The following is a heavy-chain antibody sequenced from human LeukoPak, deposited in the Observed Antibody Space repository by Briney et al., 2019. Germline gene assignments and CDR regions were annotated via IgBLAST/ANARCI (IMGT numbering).Heavy chain of an antibody. J-gene: IGHJ4*02. V-gene: IGHV1-18*01. Sequence: GASVKVSCKASGYTFTSYGISWVRQAPGQGVEWRGWISAYNGNTNYAQKLQGRVTMTTDTSTSTAYMELRSLRSDDTAVYYCARETYCSSTSCYDYWGQGTLVTVSS. CDR1: GYTFTSYG. D-gene: IGHD2-2*01. CDR2: ISAYNGNT. CDR3: ARETYCSSTSCYDY.